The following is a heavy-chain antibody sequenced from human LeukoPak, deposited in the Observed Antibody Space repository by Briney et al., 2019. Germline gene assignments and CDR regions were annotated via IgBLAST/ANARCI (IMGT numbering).Heavy chain of an antibody. Sequence: SETLSLTCTVSGGSISSSSYYWGWIRQPPGKGLEWIGSIYYSGSTYYNPSLKSRVTISVDTSKNQFSLKLSSVTAADTAVYYCASREDYYDSLFDYWGQGTLVTVSS. J-gene: IGHJ4*02. CDR1: GGSISSSSYY. D-gene: IGHD3-22*01. CDR2: IYYSGST. CDR3: ASREDYYDSLFDY. V-gene: IGHV4-39*07.